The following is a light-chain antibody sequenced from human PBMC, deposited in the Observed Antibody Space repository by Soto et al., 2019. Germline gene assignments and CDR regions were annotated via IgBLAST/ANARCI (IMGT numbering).Light chain of an antibody. V-gene: IGKV3-15*01. CDR1: QSVGTK. CDR3: QQYNNWPLT. CDR2: AAS. Sequence: EIMMTQFPATLSVSPGESATLSCRASQSVGTKLGWFQHKPGQAPRLLIYAASIRATGIPDRFIGSGSGTDFTLTISNLRSEDFAVYYCQQYNNWPLTFGQGTKVDIK. J-gene: IGKJ1*01.